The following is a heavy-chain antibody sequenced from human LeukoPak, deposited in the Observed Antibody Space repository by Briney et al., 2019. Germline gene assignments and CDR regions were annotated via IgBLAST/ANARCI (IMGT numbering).Heavy chain of an antibody. CDR2: ISAYNGNT. CDR3: ARDSSGIPFDY. CDR1: GGTFSSYA. Sequence: ASVKVSCKASGGTFSSYAISWVRQAPGQGLEWMGWISAYNGNTNYAQKLQGRVTMTTDTSTSTAYMELRSLRSDDTAVYYCARDSSGIPFDYWGQGTLVTVSS. D-gene: IGHD3-22*01. V-gene: IGHV1-18*01. J-gene: IGHJ4*02.